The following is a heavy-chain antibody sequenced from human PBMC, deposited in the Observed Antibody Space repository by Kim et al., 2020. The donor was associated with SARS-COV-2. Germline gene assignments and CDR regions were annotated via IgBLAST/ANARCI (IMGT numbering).Heavy chain of an antibody. D-gene: IGHD3-10*01. Sequence: SETLSLTCAVYGGSFSGYYWSWIRQPPGKGLEWIGEINHSGSTNYNPSLKSRVTISVDTSKNQFSLKLSSVTAADTAVYYCARGLAPYYYGSGPIDYWGQGTLVTVSS. V-gene: IGHV4-34*01. CDR3: ARGLAPYYYGSGPIDY. J-gene: IGHJ4*02. CDR2: INHSGST. CDR1: GGSFSGYY.